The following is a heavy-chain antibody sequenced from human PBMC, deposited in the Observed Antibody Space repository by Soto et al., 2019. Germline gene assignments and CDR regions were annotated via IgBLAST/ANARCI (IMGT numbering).Heavy chain of an antibody. CDR3: ARGPQWELPNYYFDY. CDR1: GFTFTSYA. CDR2: ISGSGDST. Sequence: EVQLLESGGGLVQPGGSLRLSCVASGFTFTSYAVSWVRQAPGKGLEWVSVISGSGDSTYYADSVKGRFTISRDNSKNTLYLQMNSLRAEDMAVYYCARGPQWELPNYYFDYWGQGTLVTVSS. V-gene: IGHV3-23*01. J-gene: IGHJ4*02. D-gene: IGHD1-26*01.